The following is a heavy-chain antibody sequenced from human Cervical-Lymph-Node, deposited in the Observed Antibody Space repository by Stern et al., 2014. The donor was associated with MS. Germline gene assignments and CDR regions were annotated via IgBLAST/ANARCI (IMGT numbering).Heavy chain of an antibody. J-gene: IGHJ4*02. Sequence: QVQLVESGGGVVQPGRSLRLSCAASGFTFSYHAMHWVRQAPGQGLEWVAVISYDGSDKNDADSVKGRFTISRDNSRNTLYLQMNSLRVDDTAVYYCARGGAVATSDYYFDYWGQGILVTVSS. D-gene: IGHD5-12*01. CDR3: ARGGAVATSDYYFDY. CDR1: GFTFSYHA. V-gene: IGHV3-30*01. CDR2: ISYDGSDK.